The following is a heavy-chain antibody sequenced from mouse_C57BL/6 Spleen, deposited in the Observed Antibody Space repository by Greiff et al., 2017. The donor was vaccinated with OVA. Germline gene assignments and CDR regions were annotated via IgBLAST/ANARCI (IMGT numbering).Heavy chain of an antibody. D-gene: IGHD2-1*01. V-gene: IGHV1-76*01. J-gene: IGHJ4*01. CDR2: IYPGSGNT. CDR3: ARWDGNYAMDY. CDR1: GYTFTDYY. Sequence: QVQLKQSGAELVRPGASVKLSCKASGYTFTDYYINWVKQRPGQGLEWIARIYPGSGNTYYNEKFKGKATLTAEKSSSTAYMQLSSLTSEDSAVYFCARWDGNYAMDYWGQGTSVTVSS.